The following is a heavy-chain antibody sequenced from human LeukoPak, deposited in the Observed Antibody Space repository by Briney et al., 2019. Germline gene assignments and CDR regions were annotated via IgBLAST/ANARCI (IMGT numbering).Heavy chain of an antibody. CDR2: ISSGGNT. Sequence: GGSLRLSCAASGFTVTSNYMTWVRQAPGKGLEWVSVISSGGNTYYADSVKGRFTISRDNSKNTVYLQMNGLRAEGTAVYYCAREVRDYYFDYWGQGTLVTASS. CDR3: AREVRDYYFDY. V-gene: IGHV3-53*01. D-gene: IGHD4-17*01. J-gene: IGHJ4*02. CDR1: GFTVTSNY.